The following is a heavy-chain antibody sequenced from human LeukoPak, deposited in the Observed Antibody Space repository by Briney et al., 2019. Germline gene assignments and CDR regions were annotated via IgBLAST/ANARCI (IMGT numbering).Heavy chain of an antibody. Sequence: GGSLRLTCAASGFTFSSYAMSWVSQAPGKGLEWVSAISASGGSTYYADSVKGQFTISRDNSKNTLYLQMNSLRAEDTAVYYCAKDDYSKEFDYWGQGTLATVSS. CDR2: ISASGGST. D-gene: IGHD4-11*01. CDR3: AKDDYSKEFDY. V-gene: IGHV3-23*01. CDR1: GFTFSSYA. J-gene: IGHJ4*02.